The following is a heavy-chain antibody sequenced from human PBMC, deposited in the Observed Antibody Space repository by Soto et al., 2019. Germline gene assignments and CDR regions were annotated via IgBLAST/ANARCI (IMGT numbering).Heavy chain of an antibody. D-gene: IGHD3-22*01. CDR1: GFTFSSFH. V-gene: IGHV3-48*02. Sequence: GGSLRLSCAASGFTFSSFHMNWVRQAPGRGLEWVAYITSSSDTIYYSDSVKGRFTISRDNGKNSLFLQMNSLRDEDTAVYYCARAFYYDSSGHYNYYALDVWGQGTTVTVSS. CDR2: ITSSSDTI. J-gene: IGHJ6*02. CDR3: ARAFYYDSSGHYNYYALDV.